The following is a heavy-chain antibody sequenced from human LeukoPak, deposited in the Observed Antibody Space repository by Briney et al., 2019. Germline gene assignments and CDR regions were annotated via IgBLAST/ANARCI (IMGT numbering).Heavy chain of an antibody. D-gene: IGHD2-15*01. V-gene: IGHV4-4*07. Sequence: SETLSLTCTVSGGSISGYYWSWIRQPAGKGLEWIGRIYTSGSTNYNPSLKSRVTISLDRSKNQFSLRLSSVTAADTAVYYCARGVHCSGDTCYYYYYYMDVWGKGTTVTVSS. J-gene: IGHJ6*03. CDR3: ARGVHCSGDTCYYYYYYMDV. CDR2: IYTSGST. CDR1: GGSISGYY.